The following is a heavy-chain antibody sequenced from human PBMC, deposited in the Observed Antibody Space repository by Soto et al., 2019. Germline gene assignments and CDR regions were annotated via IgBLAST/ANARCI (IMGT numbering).Heavy chain of an antibody. D-gene: IGHD3-3*01. Sequence: QVQLVQSGAEVKKPGASVKVSCKASGYTFTSYGISWVRQAPGQGLEWMGWISAYNGNTNYAQKLQGRVTMTTDTTTSTAYMELKSLRTDDTAVYYSARDIVPNYDFWSGYYPRTDWFDPWGQGTLVTVSS. J-gene: IGHJ5*01. CDR3: ARDIVPNYDFWSGYYPRTDWFDP. CDR2: ISAYNGNT. V-gene: IGHV1-18*01. CDR1: GYTFTSYG.